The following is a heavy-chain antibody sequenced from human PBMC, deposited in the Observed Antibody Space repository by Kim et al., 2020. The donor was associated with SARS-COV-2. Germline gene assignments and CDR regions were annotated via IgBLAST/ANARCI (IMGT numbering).Heavy chain of an antibody. CDR2: IYYSGST. V-gene: IGHV4-39*01. J-gene: IGHJ4*02. D-gene: IGHD1-26*01. CDR3: ARRVGATKIDY. CDR1: GGSITSSSYY. Sequence: SETLSLTCTVSGGSITSSSYYWGWIRQPPGKGLEWIGSIYYSGSTYYNPSLKSRVTISVDTSKNQFSLKLSSVTAADTAVYYCARRVGATKIDYWGQGTLVTVSS.